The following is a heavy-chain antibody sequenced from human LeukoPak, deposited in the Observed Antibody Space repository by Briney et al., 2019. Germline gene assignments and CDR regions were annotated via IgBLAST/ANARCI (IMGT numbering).Heavy chain of an antibody. Sequence: ASVKVSCKASGYTFTSYYMHWVRQAPGQGLEWMGIINPSGGSTSYAQKFQGRVTMTRDTSTSTVYMELSRLRSDDSAVYYCARDRGYGDYYFHYWGQGTLVTVSS. J-gene: IGHJ4*02. D-gene: IGHD4-17*01. CDR1: GYTFTSYY. CDR2: INPSGGST. V-gene: IGHV1-46*01. CDR3: ARDRGYGDYYFHY.